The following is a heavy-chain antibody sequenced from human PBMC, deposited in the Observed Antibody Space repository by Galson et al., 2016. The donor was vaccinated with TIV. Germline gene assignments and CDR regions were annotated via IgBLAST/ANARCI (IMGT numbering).Heavy chain of an antibody. CDR1: GFTFSSFW. V-gene: IGHV3-7*03. CDR2: IKEDGREE. D-gene: IGHD2-15*01. Sequence: SLRLSCAASGFTFSSFWVSWVRQAPGKGLEWVANIKEDGREEYYVDSVTGRFTVSRDNARNSLFLQMTSLRAEDTAIYYCAREKAVGPALLDFWGQGVPVTVSP. J-gene: IGHJ4*02. CDR3: AREKAVGPALLDF.